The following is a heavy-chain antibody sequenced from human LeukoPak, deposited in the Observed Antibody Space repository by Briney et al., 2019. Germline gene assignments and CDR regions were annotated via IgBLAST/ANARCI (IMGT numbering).Heavy chain of an antibody. J-gene: IGHJ4*02. CDR1: GGSIGSDY. CDR2: IYHTGIT. CDR3: ARDEPRGAWVY. V-gene: IGHV4-59*01. Sequence: SETLSLTCTVSGGSIGSDYWTWIRQPPGEALEWIGDIYHTGITNYNPSLKSRVTISVDTSKNQFSLRLNSVTAADTALYYCARDEPRGAWVYWGQGALGTVSS. D-gene: IGHD1-14*01.